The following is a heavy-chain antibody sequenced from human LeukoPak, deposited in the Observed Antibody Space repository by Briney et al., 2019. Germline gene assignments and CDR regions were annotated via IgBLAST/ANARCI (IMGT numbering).Heavy chain of an antibody. J-gene: IGHJ4*02. CDR3: ARDLALGGRRRPHYGDQEVDDY. V-gene: IGHV3-48*01. D-gene: IGHD4-17*01. CDR2: ISSSSSTI. Sequence: GGSLRLSCAASGFTFSSYSMNWVRQAPGKGLEWVSYISSSSSTIYYADSVKGRFTISRDNSKNTLYLQMNSLRAEDTAVYYCARDLALGGRRRPHYGDQEVDDYWGQGTLVTVSS. CDR1: GFTFSSYS.